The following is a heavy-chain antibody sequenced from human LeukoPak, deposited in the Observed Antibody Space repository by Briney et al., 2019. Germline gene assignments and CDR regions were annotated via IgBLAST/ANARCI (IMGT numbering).Heavy chain of an antibody. CDR3: ARARVMWDIVLVVAAKYFDY. D-gene: IGHD2-15*01. Sequence: PSETLSLTCAVYGGSFSGYYWSWIRPPPGKGLEWMGEINHSGSTNYNPSLKSRVTISVDTSKNQFSLKLSSVAAADTAVYYRARARVMWDIVLVVAAKYFDYWGQGTLVTVSS. CDR2: INHSGST. CDR1: GGSFSGYY. V-gene: IGHV4-34*01. J-gene: IGHJ4*02.